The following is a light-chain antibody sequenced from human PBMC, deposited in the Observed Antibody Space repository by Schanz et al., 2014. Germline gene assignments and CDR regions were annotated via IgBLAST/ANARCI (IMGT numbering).Light chain of an antibody. CDR3: SSYTSSSTLV. Sequence: QSALTQPASVSGSPGQSITISCTGTSSDVGGYNLVSWYQQHPGKAPKLMIHDVSNRPSGVSNRFSGSKSGNTASLTISGLQAEDEADYYCSSYTSSSTLVFGGGTKLTVL. CDR2: DVS. V-gene: IGLV2-14*01. J-gene: IGLJ2*01. CDR1: SSDVGGYNL.